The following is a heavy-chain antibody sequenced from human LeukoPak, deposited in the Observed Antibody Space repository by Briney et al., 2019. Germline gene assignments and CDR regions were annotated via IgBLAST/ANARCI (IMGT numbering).Heavy chain of an antibody. CDR1: GYTFTSYG. V-gene: IGHV1-18*01. J-gene: IGHJ4*02. Sequence: ASVKVSCKVSGYTFTSYGISWVRQAPGQGLEWMGWISAYNGNTNYAQKLQGRVTMTTDTSTSTAYMELRSLRSDDTAVYYCARGFDYYDSSGPSDWGQGTLVTVSS. CDR2: ISAYNGNT. CDR3: ARGFDYYDSSGPSD. D-gene: IGHD3-22*01.